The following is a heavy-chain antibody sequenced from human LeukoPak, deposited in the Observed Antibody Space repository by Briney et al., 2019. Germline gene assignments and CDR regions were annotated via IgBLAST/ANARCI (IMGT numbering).Heavy chain of an antibody. CDR2: ISSRSSYI. J-gene: IGHJ4*02. CDR1: GFTFSSYS. V-gene: IGHV3-21*01. CDR3: ARGSSTHGEYYFDY. Sequence: PGGSLRLSCAASGFTFSSYSMNWVRQAPAQGMELVSSISSRSSYIFYADSVKGRFTISRDNANNSLYLLMHSLITEDTAVYYCARGSSTHGEYYFDYWGQGTLVTVSS. D-gene: IGHD2-2*01.